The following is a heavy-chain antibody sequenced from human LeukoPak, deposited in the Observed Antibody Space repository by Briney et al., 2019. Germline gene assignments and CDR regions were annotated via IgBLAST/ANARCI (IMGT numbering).Heavy chain of an antibody. CDR1: GFTFSSYV. J-gene: IGHJ6*02. Sequence: PGGSLRLSCADSGFTFSSYVMGWVRQAQGMRLEWVSAIGSSGTSTYYADSVKGRFTISRDNSKNTLYLQMNSLRAEDTAVYYCAKVPQYCSTTSCYYLGMDVWGQGTTVTVSS. CDR2: IGSSGTST. D-gene: IGHD2-2*01. CDR3: AKVPQYCSTTSCYYLGMDV. V-gene: IGHV3-23*01.